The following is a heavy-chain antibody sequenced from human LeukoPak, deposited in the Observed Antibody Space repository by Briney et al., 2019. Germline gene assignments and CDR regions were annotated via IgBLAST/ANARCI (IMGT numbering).Heavy chain of an antibody. CDR1: GGTFSSYA. V-gene: IGHV1-69*05. CDR3: ARSTRWLQSGGWFDP. Sequence: GASVKVSCKASGGTFSSYAISWVRQAPGQGLEWMGGIIPIFGTANYAQKFQGRVTIITDESTSTAYMELSSLRSEDTAVYYCARSTRWLQSGGWFDPWGQGTLVTVSS. J-gene: IGHJ5*02. D-gene: IGHD5-24*01. CDR2: IIPIFGTA.